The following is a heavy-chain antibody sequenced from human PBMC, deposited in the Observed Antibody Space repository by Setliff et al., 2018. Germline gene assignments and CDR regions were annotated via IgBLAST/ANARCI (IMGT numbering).Heavy chain of an antibody. V-gene: IGHV4-59*01. D-gene: IGHD6-13*01. CDR2: IYYSGST. J-gene: IGHJ6*02. CDR3: ARDEGSSYFYGMDV. Sequence: PSETLSLTCTVSGGSISSYYWSWIRQPPGKGLEWIGYIYYSGSTNYNPSLQSQVTISVDTSKNQFSLKLSSVTAADTAVYYCARDEGSSYFYGMDVWGQGTTVTVSS. CDR1: GGSISSYY.